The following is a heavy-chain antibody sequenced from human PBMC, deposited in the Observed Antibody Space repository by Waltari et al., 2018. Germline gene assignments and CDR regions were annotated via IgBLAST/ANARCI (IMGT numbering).Heavy chain of an antibody. J-gene: IGHJ4*02. V-gene: IGHV4-61*09. CDR3: AQGGYYYYFDY. D-gene: IGHD3-22*01. CDR1: GGSISSGSSY. Sequence: QVQLQESGPGLVKPSQTLSLTCTVSGGSISSGSSYWSWIRQPAGKGLEWIGYIYTSGSTNYNPSLKSRVTISVDTSKNQFSLKLSSVTAADTAVYYCAQGGYYYYFDYWGQGTLVTVSS. CDR2: IYTSGST.